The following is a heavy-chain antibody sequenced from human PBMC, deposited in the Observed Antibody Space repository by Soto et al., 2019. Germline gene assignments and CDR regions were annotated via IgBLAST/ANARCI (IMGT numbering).Heavy chain of an antibody. J-gene: IGHJ1*01. CDR3: GRGSGAPDG. Sequence: GGSLRLSCAASGFTFRSYWMSWVRQAPGKGLEWVANIKPDGGDKNYVDSVKGRFTISRDNAKNSLDLQMNYLGAEDTAVYYCGRGSGAPDGWGQGNLVTVS. CDR1: GFTFRSYW. V-gene: IGHV3-7*01. D-gene: IGHD3-10*01. CDR2: IKPDGGDK.